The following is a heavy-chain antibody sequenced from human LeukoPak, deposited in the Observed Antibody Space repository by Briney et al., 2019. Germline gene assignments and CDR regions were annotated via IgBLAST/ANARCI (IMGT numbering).Heavy chain of an antibody. CDR1: GYTITGYY. CDR3: ARDRHWNQGNFDY. D-gene: IGHD1-1*01. V-gene: IGHV1-2*02. J-gene: IGHJ4*02. Sequence: ASVKVSCKASGYTITGYYIHWVRQAPGQGLEWLGCINTNSGDTNYAQKFQGRVTMTRNTSINTAFVELSRLRSDDTAVYYCARDRHWNQGNFDYWGQGTLVTVSS. CDR2: INTNSGDT.